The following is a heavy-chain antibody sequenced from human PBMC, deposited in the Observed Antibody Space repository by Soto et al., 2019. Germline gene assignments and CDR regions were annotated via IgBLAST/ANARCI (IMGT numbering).Heavy chain of an antibody. Sequence: ASVKVSCKASGYTFTSYAMHWVRQAPGQRLEWMGWINAGNGNTRYSQKFQGRVTITRDTSASTAYMELSSLRSEDTAVYYCARAEGYDSSGYLTAWGQGTLVTVSS. J-gene: IGHJ4*02. D-gene: IGHD3-22*01. CDR1: GYTFTSYA. CDR3: ARAEGYDSSGYLTA. CDR2: INAGNGNT. V-gene: IGHV1-3*01.